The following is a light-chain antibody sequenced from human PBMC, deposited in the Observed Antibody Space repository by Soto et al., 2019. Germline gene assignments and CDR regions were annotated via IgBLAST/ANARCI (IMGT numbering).Light chain of an antibody. CDR1: QSISNY. J-gene: IGKJ5*01. V-gene: IGKV1-39*01. CDR3: QQSHSLPIT. CDR2: AAS. Sequence: DIEMTQSPYSLSAYTGDRVTITCRASQSISNYVNWYQQKPGKAPKLLIYAASSLQGGVPSRFSGSGSGTDFALTISSLQPEDVATYYCQQSHSLPITIGQGTRLEI.